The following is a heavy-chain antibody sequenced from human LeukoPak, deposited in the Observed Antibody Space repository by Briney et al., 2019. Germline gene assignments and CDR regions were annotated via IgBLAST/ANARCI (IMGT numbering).Heavy chain of an antibody. CDR3: ARGYYDTRGSAFDI. D-gene: IGHD3-22*01. J-gene: IGHJ3*02. CDR1: GYTFSSYY. CDR2: INPSGRGT. V-gene: IGHV1-46*01. Sequence: VASVKVSCKASGYTFSSYYMHWVQQAPGQGLEWMGIINPSGRGTSYAQKFQGRVTMTGDTSTSTVYMDLSSLRSEDTAMYYCARGYYDTRGSAFDIWGQGTMVTVSS.